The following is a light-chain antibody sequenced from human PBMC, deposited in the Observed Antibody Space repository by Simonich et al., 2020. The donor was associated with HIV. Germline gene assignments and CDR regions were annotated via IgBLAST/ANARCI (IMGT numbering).Light chain of an antibody. V-gene: IGLV8-61*01. CDR3: VLYMGSGIWV. J-gene: IGLJ3*02. CDR1: SGSVSTSYY. Sequence: QTVVTQETSSSVSPGGTVTLTCALSSGSVSTSYYPTWYHQTPGPPPRTLIYSTNTRSSGVPDRFSGSILGNKAVLSITGAQADDESDYYCVLYMGSGIWVFGGGTKLTVL. CDR2: STN.